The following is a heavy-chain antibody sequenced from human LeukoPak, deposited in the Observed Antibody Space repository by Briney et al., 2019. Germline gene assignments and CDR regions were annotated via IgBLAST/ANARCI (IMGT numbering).Heavy chain of an antibody. J-gene: IGHJ6*02. V-gene: IGHV1-8*02. Sequence: ASVKVSCKASGYTFTGYYMHWVRQAPGQGLEWMGWMNPNSGNTGYAQKFQGRVTMTRNTSISTAYMELSSLRSEDTAVYYCARGGYSNYDPDYYYYGMDVWGQGTTVTVSS. CDR3: ARGGYSNYDPDYYYYGMDV. CDR2: MNPNSGNT. CDR1: GYTFTGYY. D-gene: IGHD4-11*01.